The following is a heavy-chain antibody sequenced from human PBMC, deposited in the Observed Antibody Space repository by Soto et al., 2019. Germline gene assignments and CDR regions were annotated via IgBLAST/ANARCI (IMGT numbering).Heavy chain of an antibody. Sequence: SETLSLTCTVSGDSINNYYWNWIRQPPGKGLEWIGYIYYSGGTNCNPSLKSRVTISVDTSKDQFSLNLSSVTAADTAVYYCARGNHYGSGIGYFDYWGQGTLVTVSS. CDR2: IYYSGGT. CDR3: ARGNHYGSGIGYFDY. J-gene: IGHJ4*02. CDR1: GDSINNYY. V-gene: IGHV4-59*08. D-gene: IGHD3-10*01.